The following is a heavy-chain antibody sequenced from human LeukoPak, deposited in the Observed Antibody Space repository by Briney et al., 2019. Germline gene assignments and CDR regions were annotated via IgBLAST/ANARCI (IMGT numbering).Heavy chain of an antibody. J-gene: IGHJ4*02. CDR3: ARLTRLSTSPDRYYLDY. CDR2: IYTSGGT. V-gene: IGHV4-4*09. Sequence: PSETLSLTCTVSGDSISSYYWSWIRQPPGKGLEWIGYIYTSGGTNYIPSLKGRVTISIDTSKNQYSLKLSSVTAADSAVYYCARLTRLSTSPDRYYLDYWGQGTLVTVSS. D-gene: IGHD6-6*01. CDR1: GDSISSYY.